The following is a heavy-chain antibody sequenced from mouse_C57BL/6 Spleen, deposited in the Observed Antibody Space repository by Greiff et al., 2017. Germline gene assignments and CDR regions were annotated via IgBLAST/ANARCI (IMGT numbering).Heavy chain of an antibody. D-gene: IGHD4-1*01. CDR3: ARFFNWAFDY. CDR1: GFTFTDYY. Sequence: EVKLVESGGGLVQPGGSLSLSCAASGFTFTDYYMSWVCQPPGKALEWLGFIRNKANGYTTEYSASVKGRFTISRDNSQSILYLQMNALRAEDSATYYCARFFNWAFDYWGQGTTLTVSS. J-gene: IGHJ2*01. CDR2: IRNKANGYTT. V-gene: IGHV7-3*01.